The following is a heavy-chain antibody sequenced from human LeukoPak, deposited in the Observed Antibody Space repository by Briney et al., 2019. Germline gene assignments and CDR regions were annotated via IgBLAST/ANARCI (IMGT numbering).Heavy chain of an antibody. J-gene: IGHJ6*02. CDR1: GGTFNSYV. CDR3: ASRYCSGRCHSSYYYYYGMDV. Sequence: ASVMVSCKASGGTFNSYVITWVRQAPGQGLEWMGGIILIFGTANYAQSFQGRVAITADESTSTVYMELSSLTSEDTAVYYCASRYCSGRCHSSYYYYYGMDVWGQGTTVTVSS. V-gene: IGHV1-69*13. CDR2: IILIFGTA. D-gene: IGHD2-15*01.